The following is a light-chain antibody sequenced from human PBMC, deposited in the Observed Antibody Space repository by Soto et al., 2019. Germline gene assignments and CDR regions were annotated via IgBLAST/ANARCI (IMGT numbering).Light chain of an antibody. Sequence: QSVLTQPASVSLSPGQSITISCTGTSSDVGGYNYVSWYQQHPGKAPKLMIYEVSNRPSGVSNRFSGSKSGNTASLTISGLQAEDEADYYCSSYTSSSTLYVFGTGTKVTV. CDR1: SSDVGGYNY. CDR2: EVS. J-gene: IGLJ1*01. CDR3: SSYTSSSTLYV. V-gene: IGLV2-14*01.